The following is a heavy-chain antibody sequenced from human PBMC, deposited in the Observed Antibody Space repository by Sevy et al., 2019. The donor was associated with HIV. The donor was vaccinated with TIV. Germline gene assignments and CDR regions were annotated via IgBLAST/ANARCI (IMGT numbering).Heavy chain of an antibody. CDR1: GFTFDDYG. CDR3: ARGGSYYYDSSGYHDAFDI. Sequence: GGSLRLSCAASGFTFDDYGMSWVRQAPGKGLEWVSGINWNGGSTGYADSVKGRFTSSRDNAKNSLYLQMNSLRAEDTALYYCARGGSYYYDSSGYHDAFDIWGQGTMVTVSS. J-gene: IGHJ3*02. V-gene: IGHV3-20*04. CDR2: INWNGGST. D-gene: IGHD3-22*01.